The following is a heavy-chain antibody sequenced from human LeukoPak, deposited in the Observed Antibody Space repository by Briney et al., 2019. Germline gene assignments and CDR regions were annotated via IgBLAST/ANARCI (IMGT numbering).Heavy chain of an antibody. CDR2: ISGSDGST. V-gene: IGHV3-23*01. D-gene: IGHD3-22*01. CDR3: AKDKKYYDSSGSPYYYYGMDV. CDR1: GFTFSSYA. J-gene: IGHJ6*02. Sequence: GGSLRLSCAASGFTFSSYAMSWVRQAPGKGLEWVSVISGSDGSTYYADSAKGRFTISRDNSKNTLYLQMNSLRADDTAVYYCAKDKKYYDSSGSPYYYYGMDVWGQGTTVTVSS.